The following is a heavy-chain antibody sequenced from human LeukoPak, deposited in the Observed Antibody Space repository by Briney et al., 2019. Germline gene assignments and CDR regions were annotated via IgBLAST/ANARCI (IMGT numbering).Heavy chain of an antibody. D-gene: IGHD1-14*01. CDR1: GYTFTNYD. V-gene: IGHV1-8*01. Sequence: ASVKVSCKASGYTFTNYDITWVRQASGQGLEWMGWMNPNSGNTGFAQKFQGRVTMTTDTSTSTAYMELRSLRSDDTAVYYCARDGVAGGYFDYWGQGNLVTVSS. J-gene: IGHJ4*02. CDR2: MNPNSGNT. CDR3: ARDGVAGGYFDY.